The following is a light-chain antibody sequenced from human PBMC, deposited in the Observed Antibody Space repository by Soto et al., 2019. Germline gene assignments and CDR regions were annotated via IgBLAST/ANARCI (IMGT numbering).Light chain of an antibody. Sequence: DVVVTQTPRSLSVTPGQPASMSCKSSQSLLYSDGKTYLYWYLQRPGQPPQLLIYDVSNRFSGVPDRFSGSGSGTDFTLKISRVEAEDVGVYYCMQRTHVPITFGQGTRLEI. CDR3: MQRTHVPIT. CDR1: QSLLYSDGKTY. J-gene: IGKJ5*01. V-gene: IGKV2D-29*01. CDR2: DVS.